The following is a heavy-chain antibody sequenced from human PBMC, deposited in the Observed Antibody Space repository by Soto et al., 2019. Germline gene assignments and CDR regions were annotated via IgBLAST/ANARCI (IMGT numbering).Heavy chain of an antibody. D-gene: IGHD6-19*01. Sequence: QVQLVQSGAEVKKPGASVKVSCKASGYTFTSYDINWVRQATGQGLEWMGWMNPNSGNTGYAQKFQSSVIMTRNTHISTADMEVRSLRSEDTAVYDGASESGDSSPFDYWGQGPLLTVSS. CDR3: ASESGDSSPFDY. J-gene: IGHJ4*02. V-gene: IGHV1-8*01. CDR2: MNPNSGNT. CDR1: GYTFTSYD.